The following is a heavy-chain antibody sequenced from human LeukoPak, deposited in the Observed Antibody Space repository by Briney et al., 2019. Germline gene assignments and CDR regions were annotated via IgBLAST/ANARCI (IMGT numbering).Heavy chain of an antibody. CDR3: ARLDDSGGYYTHFDY. J-gene: IGHJ4*02. CDR2: IYPGDSDT. Sequence: GESLKISCKASGYNFTNYWIGWVRQMPGKGLECMGIIYPGDSDTRYNPSFQGQVTISADISFSIAYLQWSSLKASDTAMFYCARLDDSGGYYTHFDYWGQGTLATVSS. D-gene: IGHD3-3*01. V-gene: IGHV5-51*01. CDR1: GYNFTNYW.